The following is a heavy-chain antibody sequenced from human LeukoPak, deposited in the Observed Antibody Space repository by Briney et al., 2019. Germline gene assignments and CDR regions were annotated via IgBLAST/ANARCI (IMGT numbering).Heavy chain of an antibody. CDR2: IKQDGSEK. V-gene: IGHV3-7*01. D-gene: IGHD2-21*01. J-gene: IGHJ6*02. CDR1: GFTFGNYA. Sequence: GALRLSCAASGFTFGNYAMTWVRQAPGKGLEWVANIKQDGSEKYSVDSVKGRFTISRDNAKNSLYLQMNSLRAEDTAVYYCARYCGGDCFGMDVWGQGTTVTVSS. CDR3: ARYCGGDCFGMDV.